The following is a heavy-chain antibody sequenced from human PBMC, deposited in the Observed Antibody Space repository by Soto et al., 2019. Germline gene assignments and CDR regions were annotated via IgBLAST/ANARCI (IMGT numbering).Heavy chain of an antibody. CDR1: GGSISSGGYS. V-gene: IGHV4-30-2*01. CDR2: IYHSGST. D-gene: IGHD5-12*01. J-gene: IGHJ4*02. Sequence: QLQLQESGSGPVKPSQTLSLTCAVSGGSISSGGYSWSWIRQPRGKGLEWIGYIYHSGSTYYNPSLKSRVTISVDRSKNQFSLKLSSVTAADTAVYYCAAGGGLPRYYWGQGTLVTVSS. CDR3: AAGGGLPRYY.